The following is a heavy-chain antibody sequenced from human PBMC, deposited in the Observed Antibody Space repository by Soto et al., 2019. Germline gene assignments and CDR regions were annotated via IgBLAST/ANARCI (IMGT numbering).Heavy chain of an antibody. CDR3: AKDGSWGMATTHFDY. D-gene: IGHD3-16*01. J-gene: IGHJ4*02. CDR1: GFTFSSYG. V-gene: IGHV3-30*18. Sequence: QSGGSLRLSCAASGFTFSSYGMHWVRQAPGKELEWVAVISYDGSNKYYADSVKGRFTISRDNSKNTLYLQMNSLRAEDTAVYYCAKDGSWGMATTHFDYWGQGTLVTVSS. CDR2: ISYDGSNK.